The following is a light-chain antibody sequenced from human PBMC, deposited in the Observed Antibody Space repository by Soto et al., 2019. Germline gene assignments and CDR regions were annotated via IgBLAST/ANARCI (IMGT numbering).Light chain of an antibody. J-gene: IGKJ2*01. V-gene: IGKV3-20*01. CDR3: QHYNSSPYT. CDR1: QSVSSTY. CDR2: GAS. Sequence: EIVLTQSPGTLSLSPGERTTLSCRASQSVSSTYLAWYQQKSGQARRLLIYGASIRATGLPHWFSGSGSATAFTLTISRLEPDDFAFYYWQHYNSSPYTFGQGTKLEIK.